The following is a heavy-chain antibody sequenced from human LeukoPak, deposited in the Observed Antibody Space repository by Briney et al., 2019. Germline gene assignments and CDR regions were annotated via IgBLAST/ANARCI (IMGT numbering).Heavy chain of an antibody. Sequence: PGGSLRFSCAASGFTFSSYAMSWVRQAPGKGLKWVSAISGSGGSTYYADSVKGRFTISRDNSKNTLYLQMNSLRAEDTAVYYCAKDTIRVYSNYEGLFDYWGQGTLVTVSS. J-gene: IGHJ4*02. V-gene: IGHV3-23*01. CDR3: AKDTIRVYSNYEGLFDY. D-gene: IGHD4-11*01. CDR2: ISGSGGST. CDR1: GFTFSSYA.